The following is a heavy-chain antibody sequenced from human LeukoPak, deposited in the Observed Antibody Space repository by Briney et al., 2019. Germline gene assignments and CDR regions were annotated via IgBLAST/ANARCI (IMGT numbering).Heavy chain of an antibody. CDR1: GFTFSSHW. D-gene: IGHD1-26*01. CDR2: IKQDGSEK. Sequence: SGGSLRLSCAASGFTFSSHWMSWVRQAPGKGLEWVANIKQDGSEKYYVDSVKGRFTISRDNAKNSLFLEMHNLRVEDTAFYHCTRHSGSYGDPYYFHMDVWGKGTSVTVSS. V-gene: IGHV3-7*03. J-gene: IGHJ6*03. CDR3: TRHSGSYGDPYYFHMDV.